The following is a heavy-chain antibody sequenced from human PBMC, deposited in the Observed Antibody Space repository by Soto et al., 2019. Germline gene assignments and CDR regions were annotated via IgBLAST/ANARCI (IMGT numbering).Heavy chain of an antibody. V-gene: IGHV1-46*03. D-gene: IGHD2-15*01. CDR1: HYTFTSYG. CDR2: INPSGGST. Sequence: GASVKVSCKASHYTFTSYGVSWVRQAPGQGLEWMGIINPSGGSTSYAQKFQGRVTMTRDTSTSTVYMELSSLRSEDTAVYYCARTVDLLLPPFDYWGQGTLVTVSS. CDR3: ARTVDLLLPPFDY. J-gene: IGHJ4*02.